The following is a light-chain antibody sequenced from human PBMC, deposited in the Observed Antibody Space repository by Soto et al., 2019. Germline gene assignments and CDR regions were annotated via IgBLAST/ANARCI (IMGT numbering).Light chain of an antibody. J-gene: IGKJ4*01. CDR2: DSS. CDR1: QSISSR. CDR3: QQYNSYSLT. Sequence: DIQMTQSPSTLSASVGDRVTITCRASQSISSRLAWYQQKPGKAPKILIYDSSNLESGVPSRFSASGSGTEFTLTISSLQPDAFATYYCQQYNSYSLTFGGGTKVEIK. V-gene: IGKV1-5*01.